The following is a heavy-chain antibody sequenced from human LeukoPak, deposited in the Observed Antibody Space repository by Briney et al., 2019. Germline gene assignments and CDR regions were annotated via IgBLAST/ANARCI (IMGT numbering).Heavy chain of an antibody. D-gene: IGHD4-23*01. J-gene: IGHJ4*02. CDR1: GLVFNDAW. Sequence: GGSLRLSCVVSGLVFNDAWMSWVRQAPGKGLEWVSAISGSGGSTYYADSVKGRFTISRDNSKNTLYLQMNSLRAEDTAVYYCAKDGVREDYGGNSEGFDYWGQGTLVTVSS. CDR3: AKDGVREDYGGNSEGFDY. V-gene: IGHV3-23*01. CDR2: ISGSGGST.